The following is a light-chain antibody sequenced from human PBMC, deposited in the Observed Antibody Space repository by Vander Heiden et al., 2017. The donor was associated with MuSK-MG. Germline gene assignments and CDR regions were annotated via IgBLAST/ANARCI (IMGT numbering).Light chain of an antibody. CDR1: SFNIGNNA. Sequence: SVLPQPPSVSEAPRQRVTISCSGGSFNIGNNAVNWYQQLPGKSPKLLVYADDLLPSGVSDRFSGSKSGTSASLAISGLQSEDEADYYCAGWDDSMHAWVFGGGTKLTVL. CDR3: AGWDDSMHAWV. J-gene: IGLJ3*02. V-gene: IGLV1-36*01. CDR2: ADD.